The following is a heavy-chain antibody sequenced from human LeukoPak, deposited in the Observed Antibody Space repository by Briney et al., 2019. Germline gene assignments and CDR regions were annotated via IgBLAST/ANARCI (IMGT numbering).Heavy chain of an antibody. CDR2: IKQHGSKK. V-gene: IGHV3-7*04. J-gene: IGHJ4*02. CDR1: GFPFSSYR. Sequence: GGSLRLSCVASGFPFSSYRMTWVRQAPGKGLEWVANIKQHGSKKSYVDSVKGRFTISRDNAKNSLYLQMNSLRAEDTAIYYCTRVGYIDEGIDYWGQGTLVTVSS. CDR3: TRVGYIDEGIDY. D-gene: IGHD5-24*01.